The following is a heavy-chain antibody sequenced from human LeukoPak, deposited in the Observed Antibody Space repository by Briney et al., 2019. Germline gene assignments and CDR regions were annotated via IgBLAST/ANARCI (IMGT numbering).Heavy chain of an antibody. CDR3: ARGGIAARRGYYYMDV. CDR2: INWNGGST. V-gene: IGHV3-20*04. D-gene: IGHD6-6*01. Sequence: GGSLRLSCAASGFTFDDYGMSWVRQAPGKGLEWVSGINWNGGSTGYADSVKGRFTISRDNAKNSLYLQMNSLRAEDTAVYYCARGGIAARRGYYYMDVWGKGTTVTVSS. CDR1: GFTFDDYG. J-gene: IGHJ6*03.